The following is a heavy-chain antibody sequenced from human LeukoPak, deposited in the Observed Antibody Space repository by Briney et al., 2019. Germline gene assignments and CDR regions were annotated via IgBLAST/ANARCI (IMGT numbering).Heavy chain of an antibody. V-gene: IGHV3-74*01. CDR1: GFTFSNYW. J-gene: IGHJ4*02. CDR2: INSDGSST. Sequence: PGGALRLSCAASGFTFSNYWMRGVRQAPGKGLVGVSRINSDGSSTTYADSVKGRFTISRDNAKNTLYLQMNSLRAEDTAVFYCASGGYYDSSGYFGNWGQGTLVTVSS. CDR3: ASGGYYDSSGYFGN. D-gene: IGHD3-22*01.